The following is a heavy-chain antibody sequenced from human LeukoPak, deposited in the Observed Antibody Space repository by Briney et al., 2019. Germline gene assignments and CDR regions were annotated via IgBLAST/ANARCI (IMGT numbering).Heavy chain of an antibody. V-gene: IGHV3-21*01. D-gene: IGHD2-21*02. CDR2: ISSTSNYI. CDR3: ARQKYCGGDCYGLDTLDT. J-gene: IGHJ3*02. CDR1: GFTFSDYT. Sequence: GGSLRLSCAASGFTFSDYTINWVGQAPGKGLEWVSSISSTSNYIYHADSLKGRVTISRDNAKNSLSLQMNSLRVEDTAVYYCARQKYCGGDCYGLDTLDTWGQGTMVTVSS.